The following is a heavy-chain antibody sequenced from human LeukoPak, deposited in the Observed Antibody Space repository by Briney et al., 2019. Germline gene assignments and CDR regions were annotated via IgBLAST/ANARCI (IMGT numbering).Heavy chain of an antibody. CDR1: GYTFTSYG. V-gene: IGHV1-18*01. Sequence: GASVKVSCKASGYTFTSYGISWVRQAPGQGLEWMGWISAYNGNTNYAQKLQGRVTMTTDTSTSTAYMELRSLRSDDTAVYYCARDSDLVVPAALYYFDYWGQGTLVTVSS. J-gene: IGHJ4*02. CDR2: ISAYNGNT. D-gene: IGHD2-2*01. CDR3: ARDSDLVVPAALYYFDY.